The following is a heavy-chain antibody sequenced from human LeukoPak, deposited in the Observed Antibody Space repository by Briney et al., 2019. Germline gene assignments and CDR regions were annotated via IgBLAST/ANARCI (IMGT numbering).Heavy chain of an antibody. CDR1: GGTFIGYA. CDR3: ARVRDCSSTSCYAWDY. J-gene: IGHJ4*02. V-gene: IGHV1-69*04. CDR2: IIHILGIA. D-gene: IGHD2-2*01. Sequence: GASVKVSCKASGGTFIGYAISWVRQAPGQGLEWMGRIIHILGIANYAQKFQGRVTITADKSTSTAYMELSSLRSEDTAVYYCARVRDCSSTSCYAWDYWGQGTLVTVS.